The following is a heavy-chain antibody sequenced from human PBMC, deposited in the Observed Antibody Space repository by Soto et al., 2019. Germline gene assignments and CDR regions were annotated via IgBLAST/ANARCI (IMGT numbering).Heavy chain of an antibody. CDR2: IIPIFGTA. CDR1: GGTFSSYA. CDR3: ASFIRPDSSGYWGKFDP. V-gene: IGHV1-69*13. Sequence: SLKVSCKASGGTFSSYAISWVRQAPGQGLEWMGGIIPIFGTANYAQKFQGRVTITADESTSTAYMELSSLRSEDTAVYYCASFIRPDSSGYWGKFDPWGQGTLVTVSS. D-gene: IGHD3-22*01. J-gene: IGHJ5*02.